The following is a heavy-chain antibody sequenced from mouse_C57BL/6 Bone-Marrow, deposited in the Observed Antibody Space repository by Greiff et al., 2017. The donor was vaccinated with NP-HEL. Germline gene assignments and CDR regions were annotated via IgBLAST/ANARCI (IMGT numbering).Heavy chain of an antibody. CDR3: ARHSYYSKFAY. V-gene: IGHV5-6*01. Sequence: EVQGVESGGDLVKPGGSLKLSCAASGFTFSSYGMSWVRQTPDKRLEWVATISSGGSYTYYPDSVKGRFTISRDNAKNTLYLQMSSLKSEDTAMYYCARHSYYSKFAYWGQGTLVTVSA. CDR2: ISSGGSYT. CDR1: GFTFSSYG. J-gene: IGHJ3*01. D-gene: IGHD2-5*01.